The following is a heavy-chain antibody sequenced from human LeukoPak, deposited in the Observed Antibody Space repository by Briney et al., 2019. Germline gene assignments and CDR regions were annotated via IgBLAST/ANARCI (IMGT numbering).Heavy chain of an antibody. J-gene: IGHJ4*02. D-gene: IGHD1-26*01. V-gene: IGHV3-23*01. CDR2: ISGSGGST. CDR3: AKDPLYSGSYYFDY. CDR1: GFTFSSYA. Sequence: GGSLRLSCTASGFTFSSYAMSWVRQAPGKGLEWVSAISGSGGSTYYADSVKGRFTISRDNSKNTLYLQMNSLRAEDTAVYYCAKDPLYSGSYYFDYWGQGTLVTVSS.